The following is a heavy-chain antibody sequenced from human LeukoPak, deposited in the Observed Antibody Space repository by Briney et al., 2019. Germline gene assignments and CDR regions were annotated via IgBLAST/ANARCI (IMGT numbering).Heavy chain of an antibody. CDR3: ARGSRKFVSYGPYYYGMDV. J-gene: IGHJ6*02. CDR1: GGSISSGGYY. D-gene: IGHD5-18*01. CDR2: INHSGST. V-gene: IGHV4-39*07. Sequence: ASETLSLTCTVSGGSISSGGYYWSWIRQPPGKGLEWIGEINHSGSTNYNPSLKSRVTISVDTSKNQFSLKLSSVTAADTAVYYCARGSRKFVSYGPYYYGMDVWGQGTTVTVSS.